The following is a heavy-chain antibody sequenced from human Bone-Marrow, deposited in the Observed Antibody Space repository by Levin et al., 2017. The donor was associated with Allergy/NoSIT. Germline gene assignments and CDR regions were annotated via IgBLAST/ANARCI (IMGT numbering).Heavy chain of an antibody. CDR3: ASGPLFMDV. V-gene: IGHV3-11*01. CDR2: ISSDGGTI. CDR1: GFTLSDYY. Sequence: SCTASGFTLSDYYLSWVRQAPGKGLEWVSYISSDGGTIYYADSVKGRFTVSRDNAKKSLYLQMNSLRAEDTAVYYCASGPLFMDVWGQGTTVTVSS. J-gene: IGHJ6*02.